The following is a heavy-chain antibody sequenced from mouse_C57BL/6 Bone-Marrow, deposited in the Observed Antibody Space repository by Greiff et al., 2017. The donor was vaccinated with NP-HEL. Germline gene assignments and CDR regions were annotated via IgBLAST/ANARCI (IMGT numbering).Heavy chain of an antibody. CDR1: GFNIKNTY. J-gene: IGHJ3*01. Sequence: EVQLQQSVAELVRPGASVKLSCTASGFNIKNTYMHWVKQRPEQGLEWIGRIDPANGNTKYAPKFQGKATITADTTSNTAYLRLSSLTSEDTAIYYCALHYYGSSYVFADWGQGTLVTVSA. V-gene: IGHV14-3*01. D-gene: IGHD1-1*01. CDR3: ALHYYGSSYVFAD. CDR2: IDPANGNT.